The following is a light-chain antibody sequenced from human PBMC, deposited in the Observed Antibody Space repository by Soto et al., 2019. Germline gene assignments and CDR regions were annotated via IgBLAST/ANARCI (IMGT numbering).Light chain of an antibody. CDR3: QQSYSTPLT. V-gene: IGKV1-39*01. Sequence: DIQMTQSPSSLSASVGDRVIITCRTSQSISNYLNWYQHKPGKAPKVLISAASNLQSGVPSRFSGSGSGTDFTLTISSLQPEDFATYYCQQSYSTPLTFGGGTKVDI. J-gene: IGKJ4*01. CDR1: QSISNY. CDR2: AAS.